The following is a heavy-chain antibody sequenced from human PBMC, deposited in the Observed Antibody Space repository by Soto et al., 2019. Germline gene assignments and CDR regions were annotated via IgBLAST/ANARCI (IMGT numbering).Heavy chain of an antibody. J-gene: IGHJ3*02. CDR1: GFTFSSYA. CDR2: ISSNGGST. V-gene: IGHV3-64*01. Sequence: GGSLRLSCASSGFTFSSYAMHWVRQAPGKGLEYVSAISSNGGSTYYANSVKGRFTISRDNSKNTLYLQMGSLRAEDMAVYYCARDHYCSSTSCYDAFDIWGQGTMVTVSS. CDR3: ARDHYCSSTSCYDAFDI. D-gene: IGHD2-2*01.